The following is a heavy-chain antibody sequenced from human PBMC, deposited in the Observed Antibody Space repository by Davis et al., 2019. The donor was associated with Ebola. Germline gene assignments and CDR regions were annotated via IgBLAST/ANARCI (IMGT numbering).Heavy chain of an antibody. CDR1: GGSISSGGYY. J-gene: IGHJ6*02. CDR3: ARGRGYSYGYHYYYYGMDV. V-gene: IGHV4-39*07. CDR2: INHSGST. Sequence: SETLSLTCTVSGGSISSGGYYWSWIRQPPGKGLEWIGEINHSGSTNYNPSLKSRVTISVDTSKNQFSLKLSSVTAADTAVYYCARGRGYSYGYHYYYYGMDVWGQGTTVTVSS. D-gene: IGHD5-18*01.